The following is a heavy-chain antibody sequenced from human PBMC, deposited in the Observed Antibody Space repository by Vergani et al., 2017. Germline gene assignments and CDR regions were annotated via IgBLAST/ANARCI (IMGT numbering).Heavy chain of an antibody. D-gene: IGHD1-14*01. CDR3: ATDLNKLHNRITDPDAFDI. J-gene: IGHJ3*02. Sequence: QVQLVQSGAEVKKPGASVKVSCKASGYTFTGYYMHWVRQAPGQGLEWMGGFDPEDGETIYAQKFQGRVTMTEDTSTDTAYMELSSLRSEDTAVYYCATDLNKLHNRITDPDAFDIWGQGTMVTVSS. CDR1: GYTFTGYY. V-gene: IGHV1-24*01. CDR2: FDPEDGET.